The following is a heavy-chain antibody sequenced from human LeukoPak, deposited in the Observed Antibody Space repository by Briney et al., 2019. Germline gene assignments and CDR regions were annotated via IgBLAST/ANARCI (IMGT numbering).Heavy chain of an antibody. CDR3: ARGDSSGYYYSWFNP. D-gene: IGHD3-22*01. CDR2: IYTSVST. Sequence: PSETLSLTCTVSGGSISSYYWSWIRQPAGKGLEWIGRIYTSVSTNYNPSLKSRVTMSVDTSKNQFSLKLSSVTAADTAVYYCARGDSSGYYYSWFNPWGQGTLVTVSS. CDR1: GGSISSYY. J-gene: IGHJ5*02. V-gene: IGHV4-4*07.